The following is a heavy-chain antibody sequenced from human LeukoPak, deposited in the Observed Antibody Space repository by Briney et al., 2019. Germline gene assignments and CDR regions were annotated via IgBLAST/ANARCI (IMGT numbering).Heavy chain of an antibody. CDR1: GYTFTGYY. Sequence: ASVKVSCKASGYTFTGYYMHWVRQAPGQGLEWMGWINPNSGGTNYAQKFQGRVTMTRDTSIGTAYMELSRLRSDDTAVYYCASLSGGSHDNWFDPWGQGTLVTVSS. V-gene: IGHV1-2*02. J-gene: IGHJ5*02. CDR3: ASLSGGSHDNWFDP. CDR2: INPNSGGT. D-gene: IGHD2-15*01.